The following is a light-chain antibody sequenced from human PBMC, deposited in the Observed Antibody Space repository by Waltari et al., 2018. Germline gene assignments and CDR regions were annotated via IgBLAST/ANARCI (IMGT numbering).Light chain of an antibody. CDR3: QRYNSAPFT. V-gene: IGKV1-27*01. CDR1: QGIRNF. Sequence: DIQMTQSPSSLSASVGDRVTITCRASQGIRNFVAWYQQKPGKTPKLLIYDASTWRSAVPSRFSVSGFGTDFTLTISGLQPEDVATYYCQRYNSAPFTFGPGTKVDVK. J-gene: IGKJ3*01. CDR2: DAS.